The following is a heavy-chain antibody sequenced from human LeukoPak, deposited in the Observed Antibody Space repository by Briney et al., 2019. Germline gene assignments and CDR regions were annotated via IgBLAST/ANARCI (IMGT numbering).Heavy chain of an antibody. V-gene: IGHV1-2*02. D-gene: IGHD2-21*01. CDR1: GYTLTSYY. CDR3: ARDAYCGGDCHLDY. CDR2: INPNINGT. Sequence: ASVKVSCKASGYTLTSYYIHWVRQAPGQGLEWMGWINPNINGTNYAQKFQGRVTMTRDTSTSTVYMELSSLRSEDTAVYYCARDAYCGGDCHLDYWGQGTLVTVSS. J-gene: IGHJ4*02.